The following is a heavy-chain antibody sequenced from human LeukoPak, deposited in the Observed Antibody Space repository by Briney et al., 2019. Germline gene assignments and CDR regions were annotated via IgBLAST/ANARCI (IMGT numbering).Heavy chain of an antibody. CDR3: ARHPWIRLLKEYIPKFDP. D-gene: IGHD5-18*01. Sequence: SETLSLTCTVSGGSISSSSYYWGWIRQPPGKGLEWIGSIYYSGSTYYNPSLKSRVTISVDTSKNQFSLKLSSVTAAGTAVYYCARHPWIRLLKEYIPKFDPWGQGTLVTVSS. V-gene: IGHV4-39*01. CDR1: GGSISSSSYY. J-gene: IGHJ5*02. CDR2: IYYSGST.